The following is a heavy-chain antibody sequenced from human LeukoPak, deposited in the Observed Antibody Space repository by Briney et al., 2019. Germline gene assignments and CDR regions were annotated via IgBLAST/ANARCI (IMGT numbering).Heavy chain of an antibody. J-gene: IGHJ4*02. V-gene: IGHV4-39*01. CDR1: GGSISSSSYY. Sequence: SETLSLTCTASGGSISSSSYYWGWVRQPPGKGLEWIGSIYYSGSTYYNPSLKSRVTISVDTSKNQFSLKLSSVTAADTAVYYCASAIYTVAGFDYWGQGTLVTVSS. CDR2: IYYSGST. CDR3: ASAIYTVAGFDY. D-gene: IGHD6-19*01.